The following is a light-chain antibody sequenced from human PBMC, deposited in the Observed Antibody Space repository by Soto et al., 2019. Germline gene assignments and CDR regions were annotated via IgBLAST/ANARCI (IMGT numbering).Light chain of an antibody. CDR1: QSLLYSDGNTY. Sequence: EVVMTQSPLSLPVTLGQPASISCRSSQSLLYSDGNTYLSWFQQRPGQSPRRLIYKVSNRDSGVPDRFSGSVSGTDFTLKISRVEAEDVGVYYCMQGTHWPPRTFGQGTKVEIK. CDR3: MQGTHWPPRT. J-gene: IGKJ1*01. CDR2: KVS. V-gene: IGKV2-30*01.